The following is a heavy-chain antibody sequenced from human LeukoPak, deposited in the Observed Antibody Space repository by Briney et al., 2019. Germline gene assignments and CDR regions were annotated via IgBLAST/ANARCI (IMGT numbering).Heavy chain of an antibody. Sequence: GGSLRLSCAASGFTFSSYGMHWVRQAPGKGLEWVAVISYDGSNKYYADSVKGRFTISRDNSKNTLYLQMNSLRAEDTAVYYCAKGIAAAGTCGIAIDYWGQGTLVTVSS. J-gene: IGHJ4*02. D-gene: IGHD6-13*01. CDR1: GFTFSSYG. CDR3: AKGIAAAGTCGIAIDY. V-gene: IGHV3-30*18. CDR2: ISYDGSNK.